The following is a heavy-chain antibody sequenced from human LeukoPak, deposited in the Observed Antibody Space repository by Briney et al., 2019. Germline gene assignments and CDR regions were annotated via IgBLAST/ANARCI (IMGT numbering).Heavy chain of an antibody. D-gene: IGHD3-22*01. CDR2: INVSSGGT. CDR3: ARDWGYYDRSGYYYYYYGMDV. V-gene: IGHV1-2*06. CDR1: GYTFTSYY. J-gene: IGHJ6*02. Sequence: ASVKVSCKASGYTFTSYYMHWVRQAPGQGLEWMGRINVSSGGTNYAQKFQGRVTMTRDTSINTAYMELSRLRSDDTAVYYCARDWGYYDRSGYYYYYYGMDVWGQGTTVTVSS.